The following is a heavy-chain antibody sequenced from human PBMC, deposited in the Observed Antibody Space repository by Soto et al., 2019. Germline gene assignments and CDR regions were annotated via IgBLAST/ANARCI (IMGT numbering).Heavy chain of an antibody. CDR3: ARRHKYYDILTGHTYHNGMAV. Sequence: SETLSLTCTVSGGSISSYYWSWIRQPPGKGLEWIGSIYYSGSTYYNPSLKSRVAISVDTSKNQFSLKLSSVTAADTAVYYCARRHKYYDILTGHTYHNGMAVWGQGTTVTIS. CDR2: IYYSGST. CDR1: GGSISSYY. J-gene: IGHJ6*02. D-gene: IGHD3-9*01. V-gene: IGHV4-59*05.